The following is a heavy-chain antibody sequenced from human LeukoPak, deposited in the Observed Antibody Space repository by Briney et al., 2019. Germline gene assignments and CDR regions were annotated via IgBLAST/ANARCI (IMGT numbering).Heavy chain of an antibody. D-gene: IGHD6-13*01. CDR2: IYTSGST. V-gene: IGHV4-61*02. CDR3: AAGYSRSVYYYYMDV. CDR1: GGSISSGSYY. Sequence: SETLSLTCTVSGGSISSGSYYWSWIRQPAGKGLEWIGRIYTSGSTNYNPSLKSRVTISVDTSKNQFSLKLSSVTAADTAVYCCAAGYSRSVYYYYMDVWGKGTTVTVSS. J-gene: IGHJ6*03.